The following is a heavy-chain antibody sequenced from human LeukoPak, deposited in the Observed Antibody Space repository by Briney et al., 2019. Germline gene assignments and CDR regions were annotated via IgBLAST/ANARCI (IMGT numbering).Heavy chain of an antibody. J-gene: IGHJ5*02. CDR2: ISAYNGNT. D-gene: IGHD3-22*01. CDR1: GYTFTSYG. Sequence: GASVKVSCKASGYTFTSYGISWVRQAPGQGLEWMGWISAYNGNTNYAQKLQGRVTMTTDTSTSIAYMELRSLRSDATAVYYCARDPYYYDSSGPNYPGRFDTWGQGTLVTVFS. V-gene: IGHV1-18*01. CDR3: ARDPYYYDSSGPNYPGRFDT.